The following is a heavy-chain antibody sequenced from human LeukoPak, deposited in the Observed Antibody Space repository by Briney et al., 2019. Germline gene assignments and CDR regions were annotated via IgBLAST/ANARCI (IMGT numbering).Heavy chain of an antibody. Sequence: RASVKVSCKASGYTFTGYYMHWVRQAPGQRLEWMGWINPNSGGTNYAQKFQGRVTMTRDTSISTAYMELSRLRSDDTAVYYCARATIVVVTAIPGYWGQGTLVTVSS. CDR3: ARATIVVVTAIPGY. CDR2: INPNSGGT. J-gene: IGHJ4*02. V-gene: IGHV1-2*02. CDR1: GYTFTGYY. D-gene: IGHD2-21*02.